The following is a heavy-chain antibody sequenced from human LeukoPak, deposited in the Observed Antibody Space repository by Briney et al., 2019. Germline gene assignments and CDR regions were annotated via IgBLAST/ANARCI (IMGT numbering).Heavy chain of an antibody. V-gene: IGHV4-59*01. CDR2: IYYSGST. CDR1: GGSISNYY. CDR3: ARADYDILTGYYSLDY. J-gene: IGHJ4*02. D-gene: IGHD3-9*01. Sequence: SETLSLTCTVSGGSISNYYWSWIRQPPGKGLEWIGYIYYSGSTNYNPSLKSRVTISVDTSKNQFSLKLSSVTAADTAVYYCARADYDILTGYYSLDYWGQGTLVTVSS.